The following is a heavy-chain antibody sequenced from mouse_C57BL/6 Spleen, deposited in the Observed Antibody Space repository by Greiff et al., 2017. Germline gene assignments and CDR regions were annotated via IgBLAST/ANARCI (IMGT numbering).Heavy chain of an antibody. CDR3: SRLGTTVVADWYFDV. CDR1: GYTFTSYW. CDR2: IHPNSGST. V-gene: IGHV1-64*01. D-gene: IGHD1-1*01. Sequence: QVQLQQPGAELVKPGASVKLSCKASGYTFTSYWMHWVKQRPGQGLEWIGMIHPNSGSTNYNEKFKSKATLTVDKSSSTAYMQLSSLTSEDSAVYYCSRLGTTVVADWYFDVWGTGTTVTVSS. J-gene: IGHJ1*03.